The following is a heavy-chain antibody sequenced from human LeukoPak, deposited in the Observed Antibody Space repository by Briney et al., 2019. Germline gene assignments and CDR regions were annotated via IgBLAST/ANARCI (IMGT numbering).Heavy chain of an antibody. V-gene: IGHV3-48*02. D-gene: IGHD3-22*01. CDR3: ARDGDSSGYYAAFDI. J-gene: IGHJ3*02. Sequence: GGPLRLSCAASGFTFSSYSMNWVRQAPGKALEGLSYISSSSSIIYYADSVKGRFTISRDNAKNSLYLQMNSLRDEDAAVYYCARDGDSSGYYAAFDIWGQGTMVTVSS. CDR1: GFTFSSYS. CDR2: ISSSSSII.